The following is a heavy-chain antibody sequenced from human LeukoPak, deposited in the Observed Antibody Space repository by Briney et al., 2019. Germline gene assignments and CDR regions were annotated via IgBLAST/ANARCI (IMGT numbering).Heavy chain of an antibody. CDR1: GDSITNGGSISNGGHY. J-gene: IGHJ4*02. CDR3: ARDTRIEWLRFLDY. V-gene: IGHV4-31*03. Sequence: SETLSLTCTVSGDSITNGGSISNGGHYWSWIRQFPGKGLQWIGYIYHSGNTYYNPSLESRVTISVDTSENRFSLKLNSVTAADTAIYYCARDTRIEWLRFLDYWGQGILVTVSS. D-gene: IGHD5-12*01. CDR2: IYHSGNT.